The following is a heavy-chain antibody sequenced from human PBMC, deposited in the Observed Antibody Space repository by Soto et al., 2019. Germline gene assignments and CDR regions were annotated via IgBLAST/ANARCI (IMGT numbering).Heavy chain of an antibody. CDR2: IYWNDDK. CDR1: GFSLSTSGVG. V-gene: IGHV2-5*01. J-gene: IGHJ4*02. CDR3: AHSLLRYFDWFSFDY. D-gene: IGHD3-9*01. Sequence: QITLKESGPPLVKPTQTLTLTCTFSGFSLSTSGVGVGWIRQPPGKALEWLALIYWNDDKRYSPSLKSRLTITKDTSKNQVVLTMTNMDPVDTATYYCAHSLLRYFDWFSFDYWGQGTLVTVSS.